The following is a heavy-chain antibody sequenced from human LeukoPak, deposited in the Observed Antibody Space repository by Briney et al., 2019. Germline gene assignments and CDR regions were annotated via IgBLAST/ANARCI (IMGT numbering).Heavy chain of an antibody. V-gene: IGHV1-3*04. CDR1: GYTFANYA. CDR3: ARDGRFIVADYYYGMDV. CDR2: INSANGNT. Sequence: GASVKVSCKASGYTFANYAMHWVRQAPGQSLEWMGWINSANGNTKYSQKLQGRVTITRDTSASTAYMELSSLRSEDTAVYYCARDGRFIVADYYYGMDVWGQGTTVTVSS. D-gene: IGHD1-26*01. J-gene: IGHJ6*02.